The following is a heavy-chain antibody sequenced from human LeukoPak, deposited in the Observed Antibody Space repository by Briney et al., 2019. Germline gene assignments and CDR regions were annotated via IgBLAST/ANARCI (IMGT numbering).Heavy chain of an antibody. V-gene: IGHV1-2*02. D-gene: IGHD3-10*01. CDR3: ATYYYGSGSYYRTFDY. CDR2: INPSSGGT. CDR1: GYTFTGYY. J-gene: IGHJ4*02. Sequence: ASVKVSCKASGYTFTGYYMHWVRQAPGQGLEWMGWINPSSGGTDYAQKFQGRVTMTRDTSISTAYMELSRLRSDDTAVYYCATYYYGSGSYYRTFDYWGQGTLVTVSS.